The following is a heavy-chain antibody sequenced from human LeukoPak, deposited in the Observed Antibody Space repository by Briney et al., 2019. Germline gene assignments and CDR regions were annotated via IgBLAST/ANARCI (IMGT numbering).Heavy chain of an antibody. CDR1: GFTFSSYG. Sequence: GGSLRLSCAASGFTFSSYGMHWVRQAPGKGLEWVAFIRYDGSNNYYADSVKGRFTISRDNSKNTLYLQMNSLRAEDTAVYYCATYSSSNGREFQYWGQGTLVTVSS. D-gene: IGHD2-2*01. J-gene: IGHJ1*01. CDR3: ATYSSSNGREFQY. CDR2: IRYDGSNN. V-gene: IGHV3-30*02.